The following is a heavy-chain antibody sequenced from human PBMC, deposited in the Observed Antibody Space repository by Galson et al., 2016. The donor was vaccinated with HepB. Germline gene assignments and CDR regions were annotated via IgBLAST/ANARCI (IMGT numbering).Heavy chain of an antibody. CDR1: GFTFSRSR. Sequence: SLRLSCAASGFTFSRSRMHWVRQVPGKGLVWVSRMNSDGSRTSYSDFVKGRFTISRDNARNTLYLQMNRLRAEDTAVYYCARQQMYYGLDVWGQGTTVTVSS. CDR3: ARQQMYYGLDV. D-gene: IGHD1/OR15-1a*01. CDR2: MNSDGSRT. V-gene: IGHV3-74*01. J-gene: IGHJ6*02.